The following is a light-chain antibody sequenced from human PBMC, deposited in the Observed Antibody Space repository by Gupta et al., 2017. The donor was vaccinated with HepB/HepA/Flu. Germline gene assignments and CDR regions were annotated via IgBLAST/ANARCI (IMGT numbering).Light chain of an antibody. V-gene: IGKV3-11*01. J-gene: IGKJ5*01. CDR2: DAS. Sequence: EIVLTQSPATLSLSPRERATLSCRASQSVSSYLAWYQQKPGQAPRLLIYDASNRATGIPARFSGSGYGTEFTLTISSLEPEDFAVYYCQQRSNWSITFGQGTQVEIK. CDR1: QSVSSY. CDR3: QQRSNWSIT.